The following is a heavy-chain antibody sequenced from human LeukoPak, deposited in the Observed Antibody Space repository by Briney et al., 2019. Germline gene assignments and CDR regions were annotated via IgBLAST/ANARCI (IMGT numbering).Heavy chain of an antibody. J-gene: IGHJ4*02. Sequence: SQTLSLTCAISGDSVSSNSAAWNWIRQSPSRGLEWLGRTYYRSKWYNDYAVSVKSRVTINPDTSKNQFSLQLNSVTPEDTAVYYCARGGLSAVALYYFDYWSQGTLVTVSS. CDR1: GDSVSSNSAA. D-gene: IGHD6-19*01. CDR3: ARGGLSAVALYYFDY. CDR2: TYYRSKWYN. V-gene: IGHV6-1*01.